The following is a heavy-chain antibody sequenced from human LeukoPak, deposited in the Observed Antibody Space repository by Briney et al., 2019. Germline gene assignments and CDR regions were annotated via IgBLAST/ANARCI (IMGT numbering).Heavy chain of an antibody. V-gene: IGHV3-23*01. D-gene: IGHD4-17*01. J-gene: IGHJ4*02. Sequence: GGSLRLSCVASGFKFSNFAMNWVRQAPGRGLEWVSSIRSIGDDTYYADSVKGRFAISRDNSMNTLYLQMNSLRAEDTAVYYCAKDNDYGDSGALDYWGQGTLVTVSS. CDR3: AKDNDYGDSGALDY. CDR2: IRSIGDDT. CDR1: GFKFSNFA.